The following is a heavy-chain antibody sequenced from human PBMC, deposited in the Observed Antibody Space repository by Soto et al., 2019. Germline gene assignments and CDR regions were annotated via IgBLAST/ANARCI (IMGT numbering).Heavy chain of an antibody. J-gene: IGHJ4*01. CDR1: GDSFTSID. V-gene: IGHV1-8*01. CDR2: MQPSTGRT. Sequence: ASVKSPCKASGDSFTSIDFNWVRQTAGQGREWMGWMQPSTGRTGYAQKFQGRVTMTRDTAINTAYMELTTLTSDDTAFYYCARGVSAGVDYWG. D-gene: IGHD1-26*01. CDR3: ARGVSAGVDY.